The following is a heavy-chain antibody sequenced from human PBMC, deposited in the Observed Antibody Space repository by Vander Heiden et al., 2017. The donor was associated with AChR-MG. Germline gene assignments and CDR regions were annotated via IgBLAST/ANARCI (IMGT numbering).Heavy chain of an antibody. CDR3: ARKVVPAADYYYGMDV. V-gene: IGHV3-33*01. D-gene: IGHD2-2*01. CDR1: GFTFSSYG. CDR2: IWYDGSNK. J-gene: IGHJ6*02. Sequence: QVQLVESGGGVVQPGRSLRLSCAASGFTFSSYGMHWVRQAPGKGLEWVAVIWYDGSNKYYADSVKGRFTISRDNSKNTLYLQMNSLRAEDTAVYYCARKVVPAADYYYGMDVWGQGTTVTVSS.